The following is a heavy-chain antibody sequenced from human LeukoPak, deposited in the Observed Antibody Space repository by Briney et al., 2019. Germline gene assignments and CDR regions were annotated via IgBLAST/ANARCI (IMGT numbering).Heavy chain of an antibody. J-gene: IGHJ1*01. D-gene: IGHD2-15*01. V-gene: IGHV3-21*01. CDR2: ISSGSSYI. CDR3: ASDSYSPEYFQH. CDR1: GFTFGTYS. Sequence: GGSLRLSCAASGFTFGTYSMNWVRQAPGKGLEWVSSISSGSSYIYYADSVKGRFTISRDNAKNSLYLQMNSLRAEDTAVYYCASDSYSPEYFQHWGQGTLVTVSS.